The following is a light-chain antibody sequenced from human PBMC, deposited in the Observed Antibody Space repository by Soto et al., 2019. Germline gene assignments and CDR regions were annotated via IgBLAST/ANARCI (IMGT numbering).Light chain of an antibody. CDR3: QQYNSYST. CDR2: AAS. J-gene: IGKJ1*01. Sequence: DIQMTQSPSSVSASVGDRVTITCRASQSISSYLNWYQQKPGKAPKLLIYAASSLQSGVPSRFSGSGSGTEFTLTISSLQPDDFATYYCQQYNSYSTFGQGTKVEIK. CDR1: QSISSY. V-gene: IGKV1-39*01.